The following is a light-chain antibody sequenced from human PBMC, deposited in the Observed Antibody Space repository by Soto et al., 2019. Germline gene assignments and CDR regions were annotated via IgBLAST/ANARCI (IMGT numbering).Light chain of an antibody. J-gene: IGKJ1*01. CDR1: QSISSY. Sequence: DIQMTQSPSSLSASVGDRVTITCRASQSISSYLNWYQQKPGKAPNLLIYAASSLQSGVPSRFSGSGSGTDFTLTISSLQPEDFATYYCQQYNSYSWTFGQGTKVDIK. CDR2: AAS. V-gene: IGKV1-39*01. CDR3: QQYNSYSWT.